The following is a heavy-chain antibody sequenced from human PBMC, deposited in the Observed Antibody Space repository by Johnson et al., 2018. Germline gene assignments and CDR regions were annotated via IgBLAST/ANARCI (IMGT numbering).Heavy chain of an antibody. CDR1: GFIFSTYG. D-gene: IGHD1-26*01. J-gene: IGHJ6*02. CDR3: ARGGLMGATTGMNV. V-gene: IGHV3-33*01. CDR2: IWYDGSNK. Sequence: QVQLLESGGGVVQPGKSLRLSCAASGFIFSTYGMHWVRQAPGKGLEWVAVIWYDGSNKYYADSVKGRFTISRDTSKNTLYLQMNSLRTEDTAVYYCARGGLMGATTGMNVWGQGTTVTVSS.